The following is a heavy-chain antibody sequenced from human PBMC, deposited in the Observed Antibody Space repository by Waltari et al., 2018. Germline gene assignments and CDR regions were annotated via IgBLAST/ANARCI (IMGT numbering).Heavy chain of an antibody. V-gene: IGHV4-31*03. D-gene: IGHD1-26*01. CDR2: IYSSGTT. CDR3: ARVETSGSYYFDY. J-gene: IGHJ4*02. CDR1: GGSISSGGYY. Sequence: QLQESGPGLVKPSQTLSLTCPVPGGSISSGGYYWSWIRQHPGKGLEWIGYIYSSGTTYYNPSLKSRVTISVDTSKNQFSLKLSSVTAADTAVYYCARVETSGSYYFDYWGQGTLVTVSS.